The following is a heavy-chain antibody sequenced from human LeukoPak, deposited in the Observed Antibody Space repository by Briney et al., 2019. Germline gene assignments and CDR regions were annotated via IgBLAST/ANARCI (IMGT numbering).Heavy chain of an antibody. D-gene: IGHD6-13*01. CDR2: ISGSGGST. CDR3: AKDPWAASRSWFDP. V-gene: IGHV3-23*01. CDR1: GFTFSSYA. Sequence: GGSLRLSCAASGFTFSSYAMSWVRRAPGKGLEWVSAISGSGGSTYYADSVKGRFTISRDNSKNTLYLQMNSLRAEDTAVYYCAKDPWAASRSWFDPWGRGTLVTVSS. J-gene: IGHJ5*02.